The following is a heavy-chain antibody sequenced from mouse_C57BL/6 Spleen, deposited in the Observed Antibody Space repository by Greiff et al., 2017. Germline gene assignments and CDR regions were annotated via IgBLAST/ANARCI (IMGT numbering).Heavy chain of an antibody. J-gene: IGHJ3*01. CDR2: IDPSDSET. V-gene: IGHV1-52*01. CDR3: SRSRGYDFPWFAY. D-gene: IGHD2-2*01. CDR1: GYTFTSYW. Sequence: QVQLQQPGAELVRPGSSVKLSCKASGYTFTSYWMHWVKQRPIQGLEWIGNIDPSDSETHYNQKFKDKATLTVDKSSSTAYMQLSSLTSEDSAVYYCSRSRGYDFPWFAYWGQGTLVTVSA.